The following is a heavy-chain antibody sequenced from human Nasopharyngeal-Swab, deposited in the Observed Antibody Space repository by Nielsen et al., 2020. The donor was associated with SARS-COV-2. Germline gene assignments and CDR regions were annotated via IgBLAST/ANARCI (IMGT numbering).Heavy chain of an antibody. CDR1: GFSFSDSA. CDR2: IRSQGNNYAT. J-gene: IGHJ4*02. V-gene: IGHV3-73*01. CDR3: TRCGGGCYSGRDY. Sequence: GESLKIPCAASGFSFSDSAIHWVRQASGKGLEWVGRIRSQGNNYATAYAASVKGRFIIFRDDPTNTAYLQMNSLKTEDTAVYYCTRCGGGCYSGRDYWGQGTLVTVSS. D-gene: IGHD2-15*01.